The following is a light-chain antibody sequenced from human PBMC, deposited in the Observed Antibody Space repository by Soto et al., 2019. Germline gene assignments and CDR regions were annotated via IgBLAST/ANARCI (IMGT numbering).Light chain of an antibody. J-gene: IGLJ1*01. CDR2: DVS. CDR3: SSYTSSSPLEPYV. V-gene: IGLV2-14*01. Sequence: QSALTQPASVSGSPGQSITISCTGTSSDVGGYNYVSWYQQHPGKAPKLMIYDVSNRPSGVSNRFSGSKSGNTASLTISGLQAEDEADYYCSSYTSSSPLEPYVFGTGTKLTVL. CDR1: SSDVGGYNY.